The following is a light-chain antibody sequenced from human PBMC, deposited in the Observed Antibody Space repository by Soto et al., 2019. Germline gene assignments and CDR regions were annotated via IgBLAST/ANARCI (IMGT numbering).Light chain of an antibody. Sequence: DIQMTQSPSSVSASVGDRVTITCRASQGISSWLAWYQQKPGQAPKLLIYAVSSLHSGVPSRFSGSGAGTDFTLTISSLHPEDFANYYCQQANCFPITFGQGTRLEIK. J-gene: IGKJ5*01. V-gene: IGKV1D-12*01. CDR2: AVS. CDR3: QQANCFPIT. CDR1: QGISSW.